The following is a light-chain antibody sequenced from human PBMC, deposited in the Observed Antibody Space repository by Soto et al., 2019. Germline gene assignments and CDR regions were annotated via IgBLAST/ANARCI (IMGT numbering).Light chain of an antibody. J-gene: IGLJ2*01. Sequence: QSVLTQPASVSGSPGQSITISCTGTSSDVGSYNLVSWYQQHPGKAPKLMIYEVSKRPSGVSNRFSGSKSGNTASLTISGLQAEDEADYYCCSYAGSRNVVFGGGIQLTVL. CDR3: CSYAGSRNVV. V-gene: IGLV2-23*02. CDR2: EVS. CDR1: SSDVGSYNL.